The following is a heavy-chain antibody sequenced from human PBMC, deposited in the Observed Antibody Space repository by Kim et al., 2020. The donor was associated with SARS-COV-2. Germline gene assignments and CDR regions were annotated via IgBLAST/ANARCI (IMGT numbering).Heavy chain of an antibody. CDR3: AKDYYYGSGSYNFDY. Sequence: GGSLRLSCAASGFTFSSYAMSWVRQAPGKGLEWVSVIYSGGSSTYYADSVKGRFTISRDNSKNTLYLQMNSLRAEDTAVYYCAKDYYYGSGSYNFDYWGQGTLVTVSS. CDR1: GFTFSSYA. D-gene: IGHD3-10*01. V-gene: IGHV3-23*03. J-gene: IGHJ4*02. CDR2: IYSGGSST.